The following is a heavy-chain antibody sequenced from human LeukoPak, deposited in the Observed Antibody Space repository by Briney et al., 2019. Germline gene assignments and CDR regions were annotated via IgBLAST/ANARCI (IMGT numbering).Heavy chain of an antibody. CDR2: ISSSSTYI. V-gene: IGHV3-21*01. D-gene: IGHD5-18*01. Sequence: PGGSLRLSCAASGFTFSRYSMNWVRQTPGKGLEWVSSISSSSTYIYHADSVKGRFTISRDNAKNSLYLQMNSLRAEDTAVYYCAREPTAMILWGQGTLVTVSS. CDR1: GFTFSRYS. J-gene: IGHJ4*02. CDR3: AREPTAMIL.